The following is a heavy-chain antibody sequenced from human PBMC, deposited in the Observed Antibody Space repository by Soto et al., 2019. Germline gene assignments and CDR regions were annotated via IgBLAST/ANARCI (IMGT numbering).Heavy chain of an antibody. CDR3: ARGYYGSGSYGRGGSYYYYGMDV. V-gene: IGHV1-69*06. J-gene: IGHJ6*02. Sequence: SVKVSCKASGGTFSSYAISWVRQAPGQGLEWMGGIIPIFGTANYAQKFQGRVTITADKSTGTAYMELSSLRSEDTAVYYCARGYYGSGSYGRGGSYYYYGMDVWGQGTTVTVSS. CDR1: GGTFSSYA. CDR2: IIPIFGTA. D-gene: IGHD3-10*01.